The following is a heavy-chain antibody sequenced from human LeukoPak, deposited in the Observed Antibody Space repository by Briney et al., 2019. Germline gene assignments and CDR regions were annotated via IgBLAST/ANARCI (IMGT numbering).Heavy chain of an antibody. CDR1: GGSISGGGYS. D-gene: IGHD1-26*01. CDR2: IYHSGST. CDR3: ARDKLRYWFDP. J-gene: IGHJ5*02. V-gene: IGHV4-30-2*01. Sequence: PSETLSLTCAVSGGSISGGGYSWSWIRQPPGKGLEWIGYIYHSGSTYYNPSLKSRVTISVDRSKNQFSLKLSSETAADTAVYYCARDKLRYWFDPWGQGTLVTVSS.